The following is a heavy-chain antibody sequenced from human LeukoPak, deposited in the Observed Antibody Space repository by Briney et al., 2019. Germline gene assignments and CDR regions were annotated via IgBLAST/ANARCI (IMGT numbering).Heavy chain of an antibody. CDR1: GFTFSSYS. D-gene: IGHD2-15*01. CDR3: AKASFRYCSGGSCYSPIGY. J-gene: IGHJ4*02. CDR2: ISSSSSYI. V-gene: IGHV3-21*04. Sequence: GGSLRLSCAASGFTFSSYSMNWVRQAPGQGLEWVSSISSSSSYIYYADSVKGRFTISRDNSKNTLYLQMNSLRAEDTAVYYCAKASFRYCSGGSCYSPIGYWGQGTLVTVSS.